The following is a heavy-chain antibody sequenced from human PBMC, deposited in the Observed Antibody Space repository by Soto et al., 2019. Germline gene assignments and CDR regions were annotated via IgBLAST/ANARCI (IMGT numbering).Heavy chain of an antibody. V-gene: IGHV4-59*01. CDR3: ARGLPGAAAYVY. J-gene: IGHJ4*02. Sequence: KASETLSLTCTVSGGSISSYYWSWIRQPPGKGLEWIGYIYYSGSTNYNPSLKSRVTISVDTSKNQFSLKLSSVTAADTAVYYCARGLPGAAAYVYWGQGTLVTVSS. CDR1: GGSISSYY. D-gene: IGHD6-13*01. CDR2: IYYSGST.